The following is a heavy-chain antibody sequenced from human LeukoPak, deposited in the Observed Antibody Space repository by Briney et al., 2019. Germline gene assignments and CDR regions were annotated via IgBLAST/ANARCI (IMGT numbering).Heavy chain of an antibody. J-gene: IGHJ4*02. V-gene: IGHV4-34*01. CDR3: ARVLRGYSHGPSRPWGYFDY. Sequence: PSETLSLTCAVYGGSFSGYYWSWIRQPPGKGLEWIGEINHSGSTNYNPSLKSRVTISVDTSKNQFSLKLSSVTAADTAVYYCARVLRGYSHGPSRPWGYFDYWGQGTLVTVSS. CDR1: GGSFSGYY. CDR2: INHSGST. D-gene: IGHD5-18*01.